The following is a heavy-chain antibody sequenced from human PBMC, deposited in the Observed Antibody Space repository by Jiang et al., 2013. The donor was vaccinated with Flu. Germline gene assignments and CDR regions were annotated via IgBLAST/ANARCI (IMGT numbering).Heavy chain of an antibody. V-gene: IGHV4-38-2*01. D-gene: IGHD3-10*01. CDR3: ARVDDYYGSGSYMAFLDY. J-gene: IGHJ4*02. Sequence: KPSETLSLTCAVSGYSISSGYYWGWIRQPPGKGLEWIGSIYHSGSTYYNPSLKSRVTISVDTSKNQXSLKLSSVTAADTAVYYCARVDDYYGSGSYMAFLDYWGQGTLVTVSS. CDR1: GYSISSGYY. CDR2: IYHSGST.